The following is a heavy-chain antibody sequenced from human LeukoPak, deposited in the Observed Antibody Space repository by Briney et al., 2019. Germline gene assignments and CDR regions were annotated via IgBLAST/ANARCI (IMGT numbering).Heavy chain of an antibody. V-gene: IGHV1-18*01. J-gene: IGHJ4*02. D-gene: IGHD3-16*01. Sequence: ASVKVSCKASGYTFTTYGISWVRQAPGQGLEWMGWINPYNGNTNYAQRFQGRVTMTTDTSTSTAYMELRSLRSDDTAVYYCARDWGSGTYFDSWGQGTLVTVSS. CDR3: ARDWGSGTYFDS. CDR1: GYTFTTYG. CDR2: INPYNGNT.